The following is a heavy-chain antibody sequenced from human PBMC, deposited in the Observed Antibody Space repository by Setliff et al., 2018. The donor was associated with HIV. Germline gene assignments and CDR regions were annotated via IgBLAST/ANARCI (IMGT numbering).Heavy chain of an antibody. D-gene: IGHD3-16*01. V-gene: IGHV3-74*01. Sequence: ETLSLSCTGSGFTFSSSWMHGVRQTPGKGLVWVSRINGDGSFTSYADSVKGRFTISRDNSKNTLYLQMNSVTGEDTAVYYCTSWGIPRDGFDVWGQGTKVTVSS. CDR3: TSWGIPRDGFDV. CDR1: GFTFSSSW. J-gene: IGHJ3*01. CDR2: INGDGSFT.